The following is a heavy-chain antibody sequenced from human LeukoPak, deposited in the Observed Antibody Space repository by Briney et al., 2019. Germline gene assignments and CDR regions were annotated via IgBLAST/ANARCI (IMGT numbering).Heavy chain of an antibody. CDR3: ARREWLRHERTGYYAFDA. CDR1: GFTFSRFW. J-gene: IGHJ5*02. Sequence: GGSLRLSCAASGFTFSRFWMSWVRQAPDKGLEWVANVNEDGSEAYYVDSVKGRFTISRDNPKNSVSLQMNSLRAEDTALYYCARREWLRHERTGYYAFDAWGQGTLVTVSS. CDR2: VNEDGSEA. D-gene: IGHD1-26*01. V-gene: IGHV3-7*01.